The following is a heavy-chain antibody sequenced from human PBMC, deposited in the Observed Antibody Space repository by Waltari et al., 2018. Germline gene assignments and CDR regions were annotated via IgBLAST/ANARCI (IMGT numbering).Heavy chain of an antibody. J-gene: IGHJ6*02. Sequence: EVQLVESGGGLVQPGGSLRLSCEVSGFTFVTYWMHWVRQVPGKGLVWVARINSDGSTINYADSGKGRFTISRDNAKNTVYLQMNSLRVEDTAVYFCARVRLAHYDYFGFDVWGQGTTVTVSS. CDR2: INSDGSTI. CDR3: ARVRLAHYDYFGFDV. D-gene: IGHD6-6*01. V-gene: IGHV3-74*01. CDR1: GFTFVTYW.